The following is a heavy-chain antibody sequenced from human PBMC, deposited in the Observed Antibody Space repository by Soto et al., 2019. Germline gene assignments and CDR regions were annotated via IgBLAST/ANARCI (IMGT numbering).Heavy chain of an antibody. CDR3: ARLRFWARDY. J-gene: IGHJ4*02. CDR1: GGSFSGYY. V-gene: IGHV4-34*01. Sequence: SETLSLTCAVYGGSFSGYYWSWIRQPPGKGLEWIGEINHSGSTNYNPSLKSRVTISVDTSKNQFSLKLSSVTAADTAVYYCARLRFWARDYWGQGTLVTVSS. D-gene: IGHD3-16*01. CDR2: INHSGST.